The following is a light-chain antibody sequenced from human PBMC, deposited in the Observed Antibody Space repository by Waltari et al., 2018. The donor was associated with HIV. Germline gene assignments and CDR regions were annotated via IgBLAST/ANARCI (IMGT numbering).Light chain of an antibody. Sequence: QSVLTQPPSVSGAPGQRVTISCTGSTSNIESTYDVHWYPLLPGKAPKLLIYANNNRPSGVPDRFSGSKSGASASLAITGLQAEDEADYSCQSYDSRLSAWVFGGGTKVTVL. CDR1: TSNIESTYD. CDR3: QSYDSRLSAWV. J-gene: IGLJ3*02. CDR2: ANN. V-gene: IGLV1-40*01.